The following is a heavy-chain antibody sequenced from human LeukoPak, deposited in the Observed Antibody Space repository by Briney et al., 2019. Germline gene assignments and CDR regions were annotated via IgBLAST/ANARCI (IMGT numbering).Heavy chain of an antibody. CDR2: ISYDGSDK. CDR1: VFTFSSYG. J-gene: IGHJ4*02. V-gene: IGHV3-30*03. Sequence: GGSLRLSCAASVFTFSSYGMSWVRQAPGKGLEWVAVISYDGSDKYYADSVRGRFTISRDNSKNTLYLQMNSLRAEDTAVYYCARDLRARGNWSSTNCYELDYWGQGTLVTVTS. CDR3: ARDLRARGNWSSTNCYELDY. D-gene: IGHD2-2*01.